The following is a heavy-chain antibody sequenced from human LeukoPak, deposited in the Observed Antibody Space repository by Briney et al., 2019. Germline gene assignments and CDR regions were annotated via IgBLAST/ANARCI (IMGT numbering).Heavy chain of an antibody. CDR1: GFTFRVYA. V-gene: IGHV3-30*04. Sequence: GGSLRLSCAASGFTFRVYAIHWVRQSPGKGLEWVAVTSYDGSHNFYADSVKGRFTISRDNSKNTLYLQMNSLKVEDTAVYYCARDKIPYYDSSGYYLDYWGQGTLVTVSS. J-gene: IGHJ4*02. CDR2: TSYDGSHN. CDR3: ARDKIPYYDSSGYYLDY. D-gene: IGHD3-22*01.